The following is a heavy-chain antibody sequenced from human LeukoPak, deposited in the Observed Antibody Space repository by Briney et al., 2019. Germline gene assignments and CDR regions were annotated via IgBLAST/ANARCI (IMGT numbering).Heavy chain of an antibody. CDR2: IYPGESDT. Sequence: GESLKISCKGSGYSFTSYWIGWVRQMPGKGLEWMGIIYPGESDTRYRPSFRGQVTISADKSPSTPYLQRRSLKASDTAMYYCARVRVPAAIDWFDPWGQGTLVTVSS. D-gene: IGHD2-2*01. CDR1: GYSFTSYW. V-gene: IGHV5-51*01. J-gene: IGHJ5*02. CDR3: ARVRVPAAIDWFDP.